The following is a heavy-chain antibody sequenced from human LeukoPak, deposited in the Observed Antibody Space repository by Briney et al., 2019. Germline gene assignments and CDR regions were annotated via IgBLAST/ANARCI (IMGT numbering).Heavy chain of an antibody. CDR2: ISAYNGNT. D-gene: IGHD6-19*01. CDR1: GYTFTSYG. V-gene: IGHV1-18*01. CDR3: AREGPGSGCFFDF. J-gene: IGHJ4*02. Sequence: ASVKVSCKASGYTFTSYGISWVRQAPGQGLEWMGWISAYNGNTNYAQKLQGRVTMTRDTSTSTVFMEVNSLRSEDTAMYYCAREGPGSGCFFDFWGQGTLVTVSS.